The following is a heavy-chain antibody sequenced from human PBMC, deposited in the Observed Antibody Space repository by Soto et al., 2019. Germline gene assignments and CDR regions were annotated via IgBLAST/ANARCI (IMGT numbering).Heavy chain of an antibody. CDR3: ARAEGYGDCSSTSCFIWFDP. CDR1: GYTFTSYG. Sequence: ASVKVSCKASGYTFTSYGISWVRQAPGQGLEWMGWISAYNGNTNYAQKLQGRVTMTTDTSTSTAYMELRSLRSDDTAVYYCARAEGYGDCSSTSCFIWFDPWGQGTLVTVSS. D-gene: IGHD2-2*01. V-gene: IGHV1-18*01. CDR2: ISAYNGNT. J-gene: IGHJ5*02.